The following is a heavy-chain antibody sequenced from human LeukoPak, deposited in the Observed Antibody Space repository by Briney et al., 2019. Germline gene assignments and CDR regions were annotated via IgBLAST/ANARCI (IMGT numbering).Heavy chain of an antibody. CDR2: ISSRSTTM. CDR3: ASVHTNLGY. CDR1: GFTFDDYG. V-gene: IGHV3-48*01. Sequence: GGSLRLSCAASGFTFDDYGMSWVRQAPGKGLEWVSYISSRSTTMYYADSVKGRFTISRDNAKNSLYLQMNSLRAEDTAIYYCASVHTNLGYWGQGTLVTVSS. D-gene: IGHD1-14*01. J-gene: IGHJ4*02.